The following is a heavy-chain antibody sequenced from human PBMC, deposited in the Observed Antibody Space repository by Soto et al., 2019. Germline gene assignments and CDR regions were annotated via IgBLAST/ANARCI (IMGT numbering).Heavy chain of an antibody. V-gene: IGHV2-5*01. CDR3: AHRGYGDYPRDNWFDP. Sequence: QITLRESGPTLVKPTQPLTLTCTFSGFSLNTAGAGVGWIRQPPGKALEWLALIYWNDDKRFSPSLKSKLTTTEDTSKNQVVLTMTNVDPVDTATYYCAHRGYGDYPRDNWFDPWGQGTLVTVSS. J-gene: IGHJ5*02. D-gene: IGHD4-17*01. CDR1: GFSLNTAGAG. CDR2: IYWNDDK.